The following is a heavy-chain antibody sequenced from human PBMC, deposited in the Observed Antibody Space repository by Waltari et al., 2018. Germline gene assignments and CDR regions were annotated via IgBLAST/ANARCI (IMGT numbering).Heavy chain of an antibody. V-gene: IGHV3-48*01. CDR2: ISHTSKTI. CDR3: AKSSGFYLRSDTFDM. CDR1: GFAFIDSA. J-gene: IGHJ3*02. Sequence: EVQLMQSGGGLVQPGGYLTLSCTASGFAFIDSALNWVRQAPGRGLEWLSYISHTSKTIYYADSVKGRLTVSRDNAKNSLYLQMNSLSAEDTAVYFCAKSSGFYLRSDTFDMWGQGTRVTVSS. D-gene: IGHD3-3*01.